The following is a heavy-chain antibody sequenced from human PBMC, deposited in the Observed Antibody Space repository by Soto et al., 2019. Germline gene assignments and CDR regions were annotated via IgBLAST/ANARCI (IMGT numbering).Heavy chain of an antibody. CDR2: INHSGST. D-gene: IGHD5-12*01. Sequence: PSETLSLTCAVYGGSFSGYYWSWIRQPPGKGLEWIGEINHSGSTNYDPSLKSRVTISVDTSKNQFSLKVSFVTAADSAEYFCARCLVAKVATSENDGLHPWGLGVVVNV. J-gene: IGHJ5*02. CDR3: ARCLVAKVATSENDGLHP. CDR1: GGSFSGYY. V-gene: IGHV4-34*01.